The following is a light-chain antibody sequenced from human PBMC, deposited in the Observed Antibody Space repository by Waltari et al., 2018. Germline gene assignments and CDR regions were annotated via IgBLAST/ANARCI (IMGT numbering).Light chain of an antibody. CDR2: KDN. J-gene: IGLJ1*01. Sequence: SCELTQPPSVSVSLGQMARITCSGDALPKKFAYWHQQKPGQFPVLVIYKDNERPSGIPERFSGSSSGTIVTLTISGVQAEDEADYYCLSADSSSTYVFGTGTEVTV. CDR1: ALPKKF. CDR3: LSADSSSTYV. V-gene: IGLV3-16*01.